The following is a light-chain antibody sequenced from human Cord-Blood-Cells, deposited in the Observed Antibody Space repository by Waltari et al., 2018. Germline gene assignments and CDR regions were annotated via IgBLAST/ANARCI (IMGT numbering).Light chain of an antibody. CDR3: QQYNSYS. V-gene: IGKV1-5*03. CDR2: KAS. CDR1: QSISSW. Sequence: DIQMTQSPSTLSASVGDRVTITCRASQSISSWLAWYQQKPGKAPKLLIYKASSLESGFPSRFSGSGSGTEFTLTISSLQTDDFASYYCQQYNSYSFGQGTKLEIK. J-gene: IGKJ2*01.